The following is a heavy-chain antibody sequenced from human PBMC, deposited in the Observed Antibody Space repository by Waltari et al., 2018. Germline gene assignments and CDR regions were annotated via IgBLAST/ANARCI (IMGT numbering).Heavy chain of an antibody. J-gene: IGHJ4*02. D-gene: IGHD2-15*01. CDR3: ARENVVTLTRTHYFDY. Sequence: QVQLVQSGAEVKKPGASVKVSCKASGYTFTSYAMHWVRQAPGQRLEWMGWINAGNGNTKYSQEFQGRVTITRDTSASTAYMELSSLRSEDMAVYYCARENVVTLTRTHYFDYWGQGTLVTVSS. V-gene: IGHV1-3*03. CDR1: GYTFTSYA. CDR2: INAGNGNT.